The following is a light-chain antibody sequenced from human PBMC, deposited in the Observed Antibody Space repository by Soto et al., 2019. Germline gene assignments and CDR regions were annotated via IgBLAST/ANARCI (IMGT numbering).Light chain of an antibody. J-gene: IGLJ2*01. Sequence: QSLLTQPPSVSGAPGQRVTISCTGSSSNIGAGYDVHWYQQLPGTAPKLLIYNNNNRPSGVPDRFSGSKSVTSASLAITGLQADDEADYYCQSYDSSLSGVVFGGGTKLTVL. CDR3: QSYDSSLSGVV. V-gene: IGLV1-40*01. CDR2: NNN. CDR1: SSNIGAGYD.